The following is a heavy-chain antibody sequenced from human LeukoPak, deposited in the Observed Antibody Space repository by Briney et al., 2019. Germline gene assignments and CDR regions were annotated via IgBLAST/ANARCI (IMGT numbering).Heavy chain of an antibody. Sequence: SETLSLTCAVYGGSFSGYYWSWIRQPPGKGLEWSGEINHSGSTNYNPSLKSRVTISVDTSKNQFSLKLSSVTAADTAVYYCARSGRRYYDFWSGLNYYYYYMDVWGKGTTVTVSS. CDR1: GGSFSGYY. V-gene: IGHV4-34*01. CDR3: ARSGRRYYDFWSGLNYYYYYMDV. D-gene: IGHD3-3*01. J-gene: IGHJ6*03. CDR2: INHSGST.